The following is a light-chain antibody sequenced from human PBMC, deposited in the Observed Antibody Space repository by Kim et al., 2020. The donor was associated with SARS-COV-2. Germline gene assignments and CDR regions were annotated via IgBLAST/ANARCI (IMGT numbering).Light chain of an antibody. CDR2: GAS. J-gene: IGKJ1*01. CDR1: QSLSGKF. Sequence: SPGDRAALSCRASQSLSGKFIAWYQQKPGQAPRLLIYGASIRATGIPDRFSGSGAGADFTLTINRLEPEDFAVYYCQQYGTSGRTFGQGTKVEIK. CDR3: QQYGTSGRT. V-gene: IGKV3-20*01.